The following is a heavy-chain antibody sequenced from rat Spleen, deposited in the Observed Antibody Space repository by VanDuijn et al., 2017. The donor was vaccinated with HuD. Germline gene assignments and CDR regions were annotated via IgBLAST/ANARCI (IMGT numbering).Heavy chain of an antibody. CDR3: ARAPGNGYVMDA. J-gene: IGHJ4*01. Sequence: QVQLMESGPGLVQPSETLSLTCTVSGFSLINYSVHWVRQPPGKGLEWVGVMWRSESTEYNSGLKSRLSISRDTSKNHIFLKMNSLQSEDTTTYYCARAPGNGYVMDAWGQGASVTVSS. V-gene: IGHV2-45*01. CDR1: GFSLINYS. D-gene: IGHD5-1*01. CDR2: MWRSEST.